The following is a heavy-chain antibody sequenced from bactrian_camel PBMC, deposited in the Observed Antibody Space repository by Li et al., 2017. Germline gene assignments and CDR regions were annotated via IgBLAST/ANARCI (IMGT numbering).Heavy chain of an antibody. Sequence: TVYGDSVKGRFTISRDNAKNTLYLQMNSLKPEDTAMYYCAAAGSWVQWTTIATMSPGVFGYWGQGTQVTVS. D-gene: IGHD4*01. CDR2: T. J-gene: IGHJ6*01. V-gene: IGHV3-2*01. CDR3: AAAGSWVQWTTIATMSPGVFGY.